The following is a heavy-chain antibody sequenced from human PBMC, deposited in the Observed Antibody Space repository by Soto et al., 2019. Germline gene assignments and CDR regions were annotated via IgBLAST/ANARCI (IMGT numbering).Heavy chain of an antibody. J-gene: IGHJ4*02. D-gene: IGHD2-8*01. V-gene: IGHV4-59*11. CDR2: IFRSLGA. CDR1: GSRPTSHY. Sequence: PSVTRSLPWTVAGSRPTSHYWSWIPQHPGKGLDWLRYIFRSLGAKYNPSLGSRGTISLDTCKNQLSLSLSSVTAAETAVYFCVRHINGSAEGWGQQRRVIASS. CDR3: VRHINGSAEG.